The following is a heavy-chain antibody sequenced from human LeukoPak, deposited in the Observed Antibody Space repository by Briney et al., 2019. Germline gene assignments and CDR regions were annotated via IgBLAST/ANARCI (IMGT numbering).Heavy chain of an antibody. CDR3: AVLYRGSFYTY. J-gene: IGHJ4*02. CDR2: IKQDGRET. CDR1: GFTFSSNR. V-gene: IGHV3-7*01. Sequence: GGSLRLSCAASGFTFSSNRMRWVRQAPGKGLEWVANIKQDGRETYYVDSVKGRFTISRDNAKNSLYLQMNILRAEDTAVYFCAVLYRGSFYTYWGLGTLVTVSS. D-gene: IGHD1-26*01.